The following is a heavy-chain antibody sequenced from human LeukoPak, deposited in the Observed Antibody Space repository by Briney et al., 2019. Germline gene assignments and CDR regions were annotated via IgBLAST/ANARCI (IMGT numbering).Heavy chain of an antibody. Sequence: GGSLRLSCAASGFTFDDHAMHWVRQVRGKGLEWVSGISWNSGSVAYADSVKGRFTISRDNAKNSLYLQTNSLRAEDTALYYCAKDLPRRSSYYVFDYWGQGTLVTVSS. J-gene: IGHJ4*02. D-gene: IGHD1-26*01. V-gene: IGHV3-9*01. CDR3: AKDLPRRSSYYVFDY. CDR2: ISWNSGSV. CDR1: GFTFDDHA.